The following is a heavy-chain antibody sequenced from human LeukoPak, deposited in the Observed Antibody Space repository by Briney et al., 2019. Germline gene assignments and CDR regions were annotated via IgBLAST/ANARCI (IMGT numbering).Heavy chain of an antibody. Sequence: SETLSLTCTVSGGSISSGDYYWSWIRQPPGKGLEWIGYIYYSGSTNYNPSLKSRVTISVDKSKNQFSLKLSSVTAADTAVYYCARRTVAGTEDWGQGTLVTVSS. CDR3: ARRTVAGTED. CDR1: GGSISSGDYY. D-gene: IGHD6-19*01. CDR2: IYYSGST. J-gene: IGHJ4*02. V-gene: IGHV4-30-4*08.